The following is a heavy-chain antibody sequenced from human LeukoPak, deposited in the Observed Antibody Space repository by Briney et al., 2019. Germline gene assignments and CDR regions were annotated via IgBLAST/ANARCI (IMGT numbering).Heavy chain of an antibody. CDR1: GYIFTNYW. J-gene: IGHJ4*02. Sequence: GESLKISCQVSGYIFTNYWIGWVRQMPGKGLESMGLIYPADSDTTHSPSFQGQVTISADRSISTVYLQWSSLKASDTAMYYCARQSRDGLKNRGYYFDYWGQGTLVTVSS. D-gene: IGHD5-24*01. CDR2: IYPADSDT. CDR3: ARQSRDGLKNRGYYFDY. V-gene: IGHV5-51*01.